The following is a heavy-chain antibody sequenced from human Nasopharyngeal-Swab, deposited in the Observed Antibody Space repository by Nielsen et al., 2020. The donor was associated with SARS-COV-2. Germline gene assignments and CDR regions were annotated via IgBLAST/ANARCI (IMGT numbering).Heavy chain of an antibody. J-gene: IGHJ4*02. CDR1: GFRFSDYI. CDR2: ISWDGGST. D-gene: IGHD6-19*01. Sequence: GSLKISCVASGFRFSDYIMHWVRQAPGKGLEWISLISWDGGSTNSADSVKGRFTISRDNSKNSLYLQMNSLRTEDTAFYYCTSQWLGRFGYFDYWGQGTLVTVSS. V-gene: IGHV3-43*01. CDR3: TSQWLGRFGYFDY.